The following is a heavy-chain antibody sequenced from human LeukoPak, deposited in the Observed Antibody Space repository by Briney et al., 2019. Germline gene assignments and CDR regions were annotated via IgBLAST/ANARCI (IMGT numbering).Heavy chain of an antibody. CDR3: AILMNY. D-gene: IGHD2-15*01. V-gene: IGHV3-48*03. CDR1: GFMFNTYD. CDR2: VSSGGHTL. Sequence: GGSLRLSCAVSGFMFNTYDVNWVRQAPGKGLEWISYVSSGGHTLYYEDSVKGRFSVSRDSATNSVHLQMNGLRDEDTGSYYCAILMNYWGRGTPVTVTA. J-gene: IGHJ4*02.